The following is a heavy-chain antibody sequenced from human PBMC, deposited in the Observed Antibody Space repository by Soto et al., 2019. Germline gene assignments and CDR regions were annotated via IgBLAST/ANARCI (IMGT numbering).Heavy chain of an antibody. CDR1: GYTFTSYD. CDR3: ASSGTMIVADAFDI. Sequence: QVQLVQSGAEVKKPGASVKVSCKASGYTFTSYDINWVRQATGQGLEWMGWMNPNSGNTGYAQKFQGRVTMTRNTSISTAYMEMSSLRSEDTAVYYCASSGTMIVADAFDIWGQGTMVTVSS. CDR2: MNPNSGNT. J-gene: IGHJ3*02. D-gene: IGHD3-22*01. V-gene: IGHV1-8*01.